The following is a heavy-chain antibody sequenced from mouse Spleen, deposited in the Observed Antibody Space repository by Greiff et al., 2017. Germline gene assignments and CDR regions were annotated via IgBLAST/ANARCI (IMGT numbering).Heavy chain of an antibody. CDR1: GFTFSSYA. D-gene: IGHD1-1*01. CDR3: ASPRYYGSNLRYFDV. CDR2: ISSGGGNT. V-gene: IGHV5-9-3*01. Sequence: EVQVVESGGGLVKLGGSLKLSCAASGFTFSSYAMSWVRQTPEKRLEWVATISSGGGNTYYPDSVKGRFTISRDNAKNTLYLQMSSLKSEDTAMYYCASPRYYGSNLRYFDVWGAGTTVTVSS. J-gene: IGHJ1*01.